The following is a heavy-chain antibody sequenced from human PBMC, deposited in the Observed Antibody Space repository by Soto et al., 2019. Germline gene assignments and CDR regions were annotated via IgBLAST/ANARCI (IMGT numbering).Heavy chain of an antibody. V-gene: IGHV6-1*01. CDR1: GESVSSNSAG. CDR2: TYYRSKWYN. D-gene: IGHD1-20*01. J-gene: IGHJ6*02. CDR3: ARDSGVTGTTYYYGMDV. Sequence: SQTLSLTCDISGESVSSNSAGWNWIRQTPSRGLEWLGRTYYRSKWYNTYAASVKSRITINPDTSKNQFSLQLNSVTPEDTAVYYCARDSGVTGTTYYYGMDVWGQGTTVTVSS.